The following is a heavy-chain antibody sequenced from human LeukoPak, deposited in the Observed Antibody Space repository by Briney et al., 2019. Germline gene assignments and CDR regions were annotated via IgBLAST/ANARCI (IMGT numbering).Heavy chain of an antibody. CDR2: ISYDGSNK. D-gene: IGHD3-9*01. CDR1: GFTFSSYG. J-gene: IGHJ4*02. CDR3: AKDPSLRYFDWLYPTD. Sequence: GGSLRLSCAASGFTFSSYGMHWVRQAPGKGLEWVAVISYDGSNKYYADSVKGRFTISRDNSKNTLYLQMNSLRAEDTAVYYCAKDPSLRYFDWLYPTDWGQGTLVTVSS. V-gene: IGHV3-30*18.